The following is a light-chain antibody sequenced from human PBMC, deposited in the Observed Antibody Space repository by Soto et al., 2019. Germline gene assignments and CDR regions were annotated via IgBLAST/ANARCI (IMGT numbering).Light chain of an antibody. CDR1: SSDVGGYTY. CDR3: CSFTGTGTLPL. CDR2: AVN. V-gene: IGLV2-14*01. Sequence: QSALTQPASVSGSPGQSITISCTGTSSDVGGYTYVSWYQQHPGKAPTLLVYAVNQRPSWVANRFAGSKYGNTASLTISGLQTEDEVEYYCCSFTGTGTLPLFGGGTKLTVL. J-gene: IGLJ2*01.